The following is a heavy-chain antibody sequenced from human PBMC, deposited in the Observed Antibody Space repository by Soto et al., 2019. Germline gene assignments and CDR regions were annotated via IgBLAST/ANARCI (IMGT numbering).Heavy chain of an antibody. J-gene: IGHJ4*02. CDR2: IIPIFGTA. Sequence: QVQLVHSGAEVKKPGSSVKVSCKASGGTFSSYAISWVRQAPGQGREWMGGIIPIFGTANYAQKFQGRVTMPADESTSTAYSELGSLRSEDTAVYYCARGVGKVTSFDYWCQGTMVTVSS. D-gene: IGHD4-4*01. CDR3: ARGVGKVTSFDY. CDR1: GGTFSSYA. V-gene: IGHV1-69*01.